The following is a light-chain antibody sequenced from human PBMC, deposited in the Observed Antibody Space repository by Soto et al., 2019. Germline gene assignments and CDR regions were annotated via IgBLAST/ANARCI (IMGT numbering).Light chain of an antibody. CDR2: DNN. CDR3: QSYDSSLSALYV. CDR1: SPNNGAGYE. Sequence: SALTPPPSGSGVPGQRVTNSHTGSSPNNGAGYEVNWYQHLPGTAPKLLIYDNNNRPSGVPDRFSGSKSGTSASLAITGLQAEDEAEYYCQSYDSSLSALYVFGTGTKVTVL. J-gene: IGLJ1*01. V-gene: IGLV1-40*01.